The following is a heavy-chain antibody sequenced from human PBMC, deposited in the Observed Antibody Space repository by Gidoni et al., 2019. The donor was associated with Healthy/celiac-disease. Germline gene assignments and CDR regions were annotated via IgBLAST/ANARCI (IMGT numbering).Heavy chain of an antibody. J-gene: IGHJ6*02. Sequence: QVQLVQSGAEVKKPGSSVKVSCKASGGTFSSYAISWVRQAPGQGLEWMGGSIPIFGTANYAQKFQGRVTITADKSTSTAYMELSSLRSEDTAVYYCASPRFPKLAQTLHYYYYYGMDVWGQGTTVTVSS. CDR3: ASPRFPKLAQTLHYYYYYGMDV. CDR2: SIPIFGTA. D-gene: IGHD6-6*01. V-gene: IGHV1-69*06. CDR1: GGTFSSYA.